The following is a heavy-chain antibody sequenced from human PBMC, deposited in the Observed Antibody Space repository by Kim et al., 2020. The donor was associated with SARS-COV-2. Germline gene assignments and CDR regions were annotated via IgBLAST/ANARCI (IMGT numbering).Heavy chain of an antibody. J-gene: IGHJ4*02. Sequence: GGSLRLSCASSGFTFSSYGMHWVRQAPGKGLEWVAVISYDGSNKYYADSVKGRFTISRDNSKNTLYLQMNSLRAEDTAVYYCAKGSRGLWSHWGQGTLVTVSS. CDR2: ISYDGSNK. D-gene: IGHD3-10*01. CDR3: AKGSRGLWSH. CDR1: GFTFSSYG. V-gene: IGHV3-30*18.